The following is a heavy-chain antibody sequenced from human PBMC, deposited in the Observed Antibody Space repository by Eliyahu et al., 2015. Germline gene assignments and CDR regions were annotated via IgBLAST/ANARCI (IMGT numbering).Heavy chain of an antibody. Sequence: QAQLVQSGAEVKKPGASVKVSCKASGYPFTGYYIXWVRQAPGQGLGWRGWVNPNSGGTNYAQKFQGRVTMTKDTSTSTAYMELSRLRSDDTAIYYCARTYGDYQGLSLDVWGQGTMVTVS. J-gene: IGHJ3*01. V-gene: IGHV1-2*02. CDR2: VNPNSGGT. CDR3: ARTYGDYQGLSLDV. CDR1: GYPFTGYY. D-gene: IGHD4-17*01.